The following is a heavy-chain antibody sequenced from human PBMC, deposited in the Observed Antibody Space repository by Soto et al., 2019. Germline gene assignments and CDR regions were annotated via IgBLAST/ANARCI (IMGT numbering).Heavy chain of an antibody. CDR3: ARVTPRVIGYCTNGVCPSGYGMDV. Sequence: ASVKVSCKASGGTFSNYSISWVRQAPGQGPEWMAGIIPIFGTANYAQKFQGRVTITADESTSTAYMELSSLRSEDAAVYYCARVTPRVIGYCTNGVCPSGYGMDVWGQGTTVTVSS. V-gene: IGHV1-69*13. J-gene: IGHJ6*02. D-gene: IGHD2-8*01. CDR1: GGTFSNYS. CDR2: IIPIFGTA.